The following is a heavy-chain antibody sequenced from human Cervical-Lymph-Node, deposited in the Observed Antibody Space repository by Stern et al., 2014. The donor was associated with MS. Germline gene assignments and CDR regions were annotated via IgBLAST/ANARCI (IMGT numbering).Heavy chain of an antibody. J-gene: IGHJ4*02. CDR1: GLPFSTYS. Sequence: EVQLVESGGGLVKPGGSLRLSCATSGLPFSTYSMTWVRQAPGKGLEWVSSITSTSVYKHYADSVKGRFTISRDNAKNSLFLQMNSLRVDDTAVYYCATKKSIFGGTFDNWGQGTLVAVSS. V-gene: IGHV3-21*02. D-gene: IGHD3-3*01. CDR2: ITSTSVYK. CDR3: ATKKSIFGGTFDN.